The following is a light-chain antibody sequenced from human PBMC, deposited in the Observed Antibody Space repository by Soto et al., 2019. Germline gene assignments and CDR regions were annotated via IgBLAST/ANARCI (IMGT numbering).Light chain of an antibody. CDR2: DVS. CDR3: SSYTSSSTRG. CDR1: SSDVGGHNY. Sequence: LTQPASGSGAPGEWITISCTGTSSDVGGHNYVSWYQQHPGKAPKLMIYDVSNRPSGVSNRFSGSKSGNTASLTISGLQAEDEADYYCSSYTSSSTRGFGTGTKVTVL. J-gene: IGLJ1*01. V-gene: IGLV2-14*01.